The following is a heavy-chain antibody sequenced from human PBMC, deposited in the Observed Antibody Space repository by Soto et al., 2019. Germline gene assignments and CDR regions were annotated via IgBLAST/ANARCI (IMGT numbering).Heavy chain of an antibody. D-gene: IGHD3-10*01. CDR2: INHSGST. Sequence: QVQLQQWGAGLLKPSETLSLTCAVYGGSFSGYYWSWIRQPPGKGLEWIGEINHSGSTNYNPSLKSRVTRSEDTSKNQFSLKLSSVTAADTAVYYCARGRKVRGVRPFDYWGQGTLVTVSS. J-gene: IGHJ4*02. CDR1: GGSFSGYY. CDR3: ARGRKVRGVRPFDY. V-gene: IGHV4-34*01.